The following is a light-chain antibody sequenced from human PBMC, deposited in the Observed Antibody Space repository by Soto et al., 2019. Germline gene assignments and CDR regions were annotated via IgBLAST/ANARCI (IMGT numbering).Light chain of an antibody. Sequence: EIVMTQSPATLSVSPGERATLSCRASQSVSSSLAWYQQKPGQTPRLLIYGASTGATGIPARFSGSGSGTEFTLTISSLQSEDFAVYYCQQYNNWPRTFGQGTKVDIK. CDR1: QSVSSS. CDR3: QQYNNWPRT. V-gene: IGKV3-15*01. J-gene: IGKJ1*01. CDR2: GAS.